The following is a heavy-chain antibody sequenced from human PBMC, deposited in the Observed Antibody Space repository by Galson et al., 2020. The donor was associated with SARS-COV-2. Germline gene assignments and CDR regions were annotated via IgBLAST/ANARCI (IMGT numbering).Heavy chain of an antibody. CDR2: IDWDDDK. J-gene: IGHJ6*02. CDR3: ARTTVAAYPHYYYYGMDV. CDR1: GFSLSTSGMC. D-gene: IGHD6-19*01. Sequence: SGPTLVKPTQTLTLTCTFSGFSLSTSGMCVSWIRQPPGKALEWLALIDWDDDKYYSTSLKTRLTISKDTSKNQVVLTMTNMDPVDTATYCCARTTVAAYPHYYYYGMDVWGQGTTVTVSS. V-gene: IGHV2-70*01.